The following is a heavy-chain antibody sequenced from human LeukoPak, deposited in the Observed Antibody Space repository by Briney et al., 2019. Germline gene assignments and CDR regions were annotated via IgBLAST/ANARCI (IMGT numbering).Heavy chain of an antibody. J-gene: IGHJ4*02. CDR3: ARSWGSSWFFDY. Sequence: PGGSLRLSCAASGFTFSSYWMNWVRQAPGKGLEWVANINQDGSEKFYVDSVKGRFTISRDNAKNSLYLQMNSLRAEDRAVYYCARSWGSSWFFDYWGQGTLVTVSS. CDR1: GFTFSSYW. CDR2: INQDGSEK. D-gene: IGHD6-13*01. V-gene: IGHV3-7*05.